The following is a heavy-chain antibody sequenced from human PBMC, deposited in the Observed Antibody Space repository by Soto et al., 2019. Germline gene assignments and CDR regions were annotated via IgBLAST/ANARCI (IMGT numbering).Heavy chain of an antibody. V-gene: IGHV1-69*01. D-gene: IGHD3-10*01. J-gene: IGHJ4*02. Sequence: QVQLVQSGAEVKKPRSSVKVSCKASGGTFSSYAISWVRQAPGQGLEWMGGIIPIFGTANYAQKFQGRVTITADESTSTAYMELSSLRSEDTAVYYCARAGGGERWFGELLADYWGQGTLVTVSS. CDR3: ARAGGGERWFGELLADY. CDR1: GGTFSSYA. CDR2: IIPIFGTA.